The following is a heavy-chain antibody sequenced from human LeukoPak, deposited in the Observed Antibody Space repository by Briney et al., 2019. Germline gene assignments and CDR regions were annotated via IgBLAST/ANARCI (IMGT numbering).Heavy chain of an antibody. CDR1: GYTFITYG. CDR3: ARALYSNYVRALYYFDF. CDR2: ISTYDGNT. V-gene: IGHV1-18*01. D-gene: IGHD4-11*01. Sequence: ASVTVSCKASGYTFITYGITWVRQAPGQGLEWMGGISTYDGNTNYAQKFQGRVTMTTDTSTSTAYMELRSLRSDDTAVYYCARALYSNYVRALYYFDFWGQGMLVTVS. J-gene: IGHJ4*02.